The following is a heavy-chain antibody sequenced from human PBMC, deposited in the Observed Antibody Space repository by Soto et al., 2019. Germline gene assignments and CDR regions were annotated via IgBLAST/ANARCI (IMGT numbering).Heavy chain of an antibody. Sequence: LRLSFAASGFTFSSYWMHWVRQVPGKGLVWVSRINTDGSETNYADSVKGRFTVSRDNAKKTQYLQMNSLRAEDTAVYYCARDGEGYWGQGTLVTVSS. CDR1: GFTFSSYW. V-gene: IGHV3-74*01. CDR3: ARDGEGY. J-gene: IGHJ4*02. CDR2: INTDGSET. D-gene: IGHD2-21*01.